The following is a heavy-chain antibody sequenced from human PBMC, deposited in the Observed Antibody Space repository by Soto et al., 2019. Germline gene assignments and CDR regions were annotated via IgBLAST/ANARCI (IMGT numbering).Heavy chain of an antibody. J-gene: IGHJ5*02. CDR2: IYYSGST. CDR3: ARADCSGGSCYSIARWFDP. Sequence: QVQLQESGPGLVKPSQTLSLTCTVSGGSISSGGYYWSWIRQHPGKGLEWIGNIYYSGSTYYNPSLMSRVTISVDTSKNQFSLKLSSVTAADTAVYYCARADCSGGSCYSIARWFDPWGQGTLVTVSS. D-gene: IGHD2-15*01. CDR1: GGSISSGGYY. V-gene: IGHV4-31*03.